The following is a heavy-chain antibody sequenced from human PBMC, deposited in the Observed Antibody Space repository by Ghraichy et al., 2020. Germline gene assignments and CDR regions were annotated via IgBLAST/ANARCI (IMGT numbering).Heavy chain of an antibody. V-gene: IGHV4-59*01. CDR2: MYYSGTT. CDR1: GGSISSYY. Sequence: SETPSLTCTVSGGSISSYYWSWIRQPPGKGLELIGYMYYSGTTNYNPSLKSRATIAVDTSKNQFSLTLTSVAAADTAVYYCARLKGDFHYYGMDVWGLGTTVTVSS. J-gene: IGHJ6*02. CDR3: ARLKGDFHYYGMDV. D-gene: IGHD3-10*01.